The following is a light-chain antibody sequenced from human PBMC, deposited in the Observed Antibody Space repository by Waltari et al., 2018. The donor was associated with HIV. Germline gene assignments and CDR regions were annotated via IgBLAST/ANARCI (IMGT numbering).Light chain of an antibody. J-gene: IGLJ3*02. CDR1: SSDVGSYKF. Sequence: QSALTQPASVSGSPGQSITISCTGTSSDVGSYKFVSWYQQHPGKAPKFRIYEGTKRPSGVSNRVSGSKSGNTASLTISGLQAEDEADYHCCSYAGNNTLVFGGGTKLTVI. CDR3: CSYAGNNTLV. V-gene: IGLV2-23*01. CDR2: EGT.